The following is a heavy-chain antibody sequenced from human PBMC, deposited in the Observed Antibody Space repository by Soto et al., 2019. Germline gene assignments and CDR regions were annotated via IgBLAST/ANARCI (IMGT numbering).Heavy chain of an antibody. CDR3: ARGRATTLGTTPYDFDY. Sequence: SETLSLTCAVYGGSFSGYYWSWIRRPPGKGLEWIGEINHSGSTNYNPSLKSRVTISVDTSKNQFSLKLSSVTAADTAVYYCARGRATTLGTTPYDFDYWGQGTLVTV. CDR1: GGSFSGYY. J-gene: IGHJ4*02. D-gene: IGHD1-1*01. V-gene: IGHV4-34*01. CDR2: INHSGST.